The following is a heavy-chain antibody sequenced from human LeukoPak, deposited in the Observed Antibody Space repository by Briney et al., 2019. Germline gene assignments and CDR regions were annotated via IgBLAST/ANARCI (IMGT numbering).Heavy chain of an antibody. V-gene: IGHV3-30*18. CDR3: AKDQGYSSAWYSRDGFDM. Sequence: GGSLRLSCAASGFNFFGYGMHWVRQAPGKGPQWVAVISHDGSDKYYAESVKVRFTISRDNSQNTLYVQMNSLRAEDTAVYYCAKDQGYSSAWYSRDGFDMWGQGTMVTVSS. CDR1: GFNFFGYG. D-gene: IGHD6-19*01. J-gene: IGHJ3*02. CDR2: ISHDGSDK.